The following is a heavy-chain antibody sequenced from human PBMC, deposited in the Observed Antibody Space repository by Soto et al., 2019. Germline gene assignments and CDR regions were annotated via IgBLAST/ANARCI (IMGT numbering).Heavy chain of an antibody. D-gene: IGHD6-13*01. J-gene: IGHJ4*02. Sequence: SETLSLTCAVYGGSFSGYYWSWIRQPPGKGLEWIGEINHSGSTNYNPSLKSRVTISVDTSKNQFSLKLSSVTAADTAVYYCGRALAAATGVYFDYWGQGTLVTVSS. CDR2: INHSGST. CDR3: GRALAAATGVYFDY. V-gene: IGHV4-34*01. CDR1: GGSFSGYY.